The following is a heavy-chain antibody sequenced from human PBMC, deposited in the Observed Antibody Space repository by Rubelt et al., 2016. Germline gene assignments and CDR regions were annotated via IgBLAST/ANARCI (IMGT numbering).Heavy chain of an antibody. D-gene: IGHD3-16*01. J-gene: IGHJ5*02. Sequence: QVQLVQSGAEVKKPGASVKVSCQASGYSFTDYYIHWVRQAPGQGLEWMGRINPNSGGTNYPQRFQGSVTMTTETSTSTADMEMSRLTSDDTAVYYCARGDSSWGQGTLVTVSS. CDR1: GYSFTDYY. CDR2: INPNSGGT. CDR3: ARGDSS. V-gene: IGHV1-2*06.